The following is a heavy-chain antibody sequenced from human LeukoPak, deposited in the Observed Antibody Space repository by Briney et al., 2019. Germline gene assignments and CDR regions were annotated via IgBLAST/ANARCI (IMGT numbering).Heavy chain of an antibody. CDR2: IYSGGST. V-gene: IGHV3-66*04. CDR1: GLTVSSTY. Sequence: PGGSLRLSCAASGLTVSSTYMSWVRQAPGKGLQWVSVIYSGGSTYYADSVKGRFTISRDNSKNTLYLQMNSLRGEDTAVYYCVRPPYGGVDYWGQGTLVTASS. CDR3: VRPPYGGVDY. D-gene: IGHD4-23*01. J-gene: IGHJ4*02.